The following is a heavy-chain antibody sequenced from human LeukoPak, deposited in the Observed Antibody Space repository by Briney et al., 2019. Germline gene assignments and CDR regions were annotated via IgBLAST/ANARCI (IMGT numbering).Heavy chain of an antibody. CDR2: IYFSGGT. CDR3: ARVKDPGGYYYYYYMDV. Sequence: PSETLSLTCTVSGDSISSSNCYWGWIRQPPGKGLEWIGSIYFSGGTYYNASLKSRVTISVDTSKNQFSLKVTSVTAADTAVYYCARVKDPGGYYYYYYMDVWGKGTTVTVSS. V-gene: IGHV4-39*01. CDR1: GDSISSSNCY. J-gene: IGHJ6*03. D-gene: IGHD3-16*01.